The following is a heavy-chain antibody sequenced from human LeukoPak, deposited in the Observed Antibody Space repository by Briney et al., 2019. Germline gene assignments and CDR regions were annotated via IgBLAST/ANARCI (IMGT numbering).Heavy chain of an antibody. CDR1: GFKFRAFT. D-gene: IGHD6-19*01. CDR3: ARLKAVAGTAYYFDY. CDR2: FSRNGVTT. Sequence: GGSLRLSCVGSGFKFRAFTMHWVRQAPGRGLEWVSLFSRNGVTTFYADSVRGRFTISRDNTKNSLYLQMNSLRAEDTAVYYCARLKAVAGTAYYFDYWGQGTLVTVSS. V-gene: IGHV3-43*01. J-gene: IGHJ4*02.